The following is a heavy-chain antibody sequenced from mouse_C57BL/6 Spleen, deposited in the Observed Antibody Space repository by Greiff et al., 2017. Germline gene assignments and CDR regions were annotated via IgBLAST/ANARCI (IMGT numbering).Heavy chain of an antibody. D-gene: IGHD2-3*01. CDR1: GFSLTSYG. J-gene: IGHJ4*01. Sequence: QVQLKESGPGLVQPSQSLSITCTVSGFSLTSYGVHWVRQSPGKGLEWLGVIWRGGSTDYNAAFMSRLSITKDNSKRQVFFKMNSLQADDTAIYYCAKGDGYPYAMDYWGQGTSVTVSS. V-gene: IGHV2-5*01. CDR3: AKGDGYPYAMDY. CDR2: IWRGGST.